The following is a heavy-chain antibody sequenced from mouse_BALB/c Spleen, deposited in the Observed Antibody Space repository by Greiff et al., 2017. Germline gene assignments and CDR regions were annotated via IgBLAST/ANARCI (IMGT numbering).Heavy chain of an antibody. Sequence: EVKLMESGAELVKPGASVKLSCTASGFNIKDTYMHWVKQRPEQGLEWIGRIDPANGNTKYDPKFQGKATITADTSSNTAYLQLSSLTSEDTAVYYCARGYDLAWFAYWGQGTLVTVSA. CDR2: IDPANGNT. D-gene: IGHD2-10*02. CDR1: GFNIKDTY. J-gene: IGHJ3*01. V-gene: IGHV14-3*02. CDR3: ARGYDLAWFAY.